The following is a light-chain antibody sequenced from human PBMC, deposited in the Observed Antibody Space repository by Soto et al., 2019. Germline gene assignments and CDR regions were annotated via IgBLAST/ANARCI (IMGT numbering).Light chain of an antibody. J-gene: IGLJ1*01. CDR3: ATWDGALTPTGV. Sequence: QSVLSQPPSVSAAPGQRVTISCSGSSSNIGKYYVSWYQQVPGTAPTLLIYDNTQRPSGIPDRFSGSKSGTSATLAITGLQPGDEADYYCATWDGALTPTGVFGTGTKVTVL. CDR1: SSNIGKYY. V-gene: IGLV1-51*01. CDR2: DNT.